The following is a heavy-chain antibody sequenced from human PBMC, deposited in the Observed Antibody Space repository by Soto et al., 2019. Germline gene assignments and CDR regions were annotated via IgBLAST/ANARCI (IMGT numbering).Heavy chain of an antibody. CDR2: ISGSGVAT. Sequence: EVQLLESGGNLVQPGGSLRLSCAASGFTFSSHAMSWVRQAPGKGLEWVSAISGSGVATYYADSVKGRFTISRDNSKNTLYLQMNSVRAEDTAVYYCASGPTIFGVVISYSYYYGVHVWGQGTTVTVSS. V-gene: IGHV3-23*01. D-gene: IGHD3-3*01. J-gene: IGHJ6*02. CDR1: GFTFSSHA. CDR3: ASGPTIFGVVISYSYYYGVHV.